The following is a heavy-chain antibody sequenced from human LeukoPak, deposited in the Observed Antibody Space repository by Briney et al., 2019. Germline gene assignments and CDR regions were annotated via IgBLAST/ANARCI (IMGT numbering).Heavy chain of an antibody. CDR1: GFTFSSYA. Sequence: GGSLRLSCAASGFTFSSYAMHWVRQAPGQGLEWVSVIYSGGSTYYADSVKGRFTISRDNSKNTLYLQMNSLRAEDTAVYYCARGNPTYFDYWGQGTLVTVSS. J-gene: IGHJ4*02. D-gene: IGHD1-14*01. CDR3: ARGNPTYFDY. V-gene: IGHV3-66*01. CDR2: IYSGGST.